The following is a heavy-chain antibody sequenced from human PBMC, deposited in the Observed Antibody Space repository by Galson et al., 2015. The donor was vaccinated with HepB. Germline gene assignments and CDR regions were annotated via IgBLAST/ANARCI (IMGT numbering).Heavy chain of an antibody. CDR1: GFTFDDYA. J-gene: IGHJ4*02. V-gene: IGHV3-9*01. CDR3: AKDMGELSSLFDY. Sequence: SLRLSCAASGFTFDDYAMHWVRQAPGKGLEWVSGISWNSGSIGYADSVKGRFTISRDNAKNSLYLQMNSLRAEDTALYYCAKDMGELSSLFDYWGQGTLVTVSS. CDR2: ISWNSGSI. D-gene: IGHD3-16*02.